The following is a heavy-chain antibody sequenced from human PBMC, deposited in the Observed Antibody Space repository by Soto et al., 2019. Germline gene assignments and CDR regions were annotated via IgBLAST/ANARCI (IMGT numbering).Heavy chain of an antibody. J-gene: IGHJ5*02. CDR3: ARARRRENWFDX. CDR1: GGSLFGDY. Sequence: NPSDTLSLTFTVSGGSLFGDYCTWIRQPAGGGLEGIVRINSDGNTNYSPSLKSRVTMSVDPSRKHFSLNLTSVTAADTASYFCARARRRENWFDXWGPGIQVTVSX. V-gene: IGHV4-4*07. CDR2: INSDGNT.